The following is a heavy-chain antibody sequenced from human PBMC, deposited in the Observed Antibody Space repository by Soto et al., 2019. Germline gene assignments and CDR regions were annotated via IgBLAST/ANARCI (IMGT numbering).Heavy chain of an antibody. CDR1: GYTFTSYG. CDR2: INTYNGNT. D-gene: IGHD3-16*01. CDR3: AMVDVYVTPSPQDV. V-gene: IGHV1-18*01. Sequence: ASVKVSCKASGYTFTSYGICWARQAPGQGLEWMGWINTYNGNTNYAQNVQGRVTLTTDTSTSTAYMELRSLRSNDTAIYYCAMVDVYVTPSPQDVRGQGTTVTVPS. J-gene: IGHJ6*02.